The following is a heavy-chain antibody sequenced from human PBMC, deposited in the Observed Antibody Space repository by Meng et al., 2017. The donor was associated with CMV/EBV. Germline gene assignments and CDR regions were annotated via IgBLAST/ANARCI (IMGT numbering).Heavy chain of an antibody. CDR1: GFTISRYA. D-gene: IGHD1-14*01. CDR2: ISYDGSNK. V-gene: IGHV3-30-3*01. CDR3: ARDGDPGAESHDAFDI. J-gene: IGHJ3*02. Sequence: GESLKISCAASGFTISRYAMHWVRQAPGKGLEWVAVISYDGSNKVYADSVKGRFTISRDNSKKTLYLQMNSLRGEDRAVYHCARDGDPGAESHDAFDIWGQGTMVTVSS.